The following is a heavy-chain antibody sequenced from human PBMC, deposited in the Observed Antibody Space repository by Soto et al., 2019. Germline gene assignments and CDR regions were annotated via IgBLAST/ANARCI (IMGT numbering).Heavy chain of an antibody. V-gene: IGHV4-4*07. Sequence: SSETLSLTCTVSGGSISSYYWSWIRQPPGKGLEWIGRIYPSGSTTYNPSLKSRLTMSVDTSKNQFSLRLTSMTAADTAVYYCATGRSEVVPGAMDTWGQGTLVTVSS. CDR3: ATGRSEVVPGAMDT. J-gene: IGHJ5*02. D-gene: IGHD2-2*01. CDR2: IYPSGST. CDR1: GGSISSYY.